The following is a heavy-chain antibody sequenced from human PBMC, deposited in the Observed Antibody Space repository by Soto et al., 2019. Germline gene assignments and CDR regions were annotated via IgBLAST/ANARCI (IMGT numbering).Heavy chain of an antibody. CDR2: IFPGDSDT. CDR3: ARLTNYYAPLDY. D-gene: IGHD2-2*01. Sequence: PGESLKISCKDFGYSFTSNWIACVLQMPGKGLEWMGSIFPGDSDTRYSPSFLRQVTISADKSITTAYLQWSSLTASDTAMYYCARLTNYYAPLDYWGQGTLVTVSS. J-gene: IGHJ4*02. CDR1: GYSFTSNW. V-gene: IGHV5-51*01.